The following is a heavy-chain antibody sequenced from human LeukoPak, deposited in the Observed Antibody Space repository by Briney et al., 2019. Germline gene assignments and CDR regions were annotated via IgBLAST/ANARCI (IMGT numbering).Heavy chain of an antibody. D-gene: IGHD1-1*01. CDR2: INSDESST. Sequence: GGSLRLSCAASGFTFSIYWMHWVRQAPGKGLVWVSRINSDESSTTYADSVKGRFTISRDNAKNTLYLQMNSLRAEDTAVYYCARGTDLFDQRGQGTLVTVSS. CDR3: ARGTDLFDQ. CDR1: GFTFSIYW. V-gene: IGHV3-74*01. J-gene: IGHJ4*02.